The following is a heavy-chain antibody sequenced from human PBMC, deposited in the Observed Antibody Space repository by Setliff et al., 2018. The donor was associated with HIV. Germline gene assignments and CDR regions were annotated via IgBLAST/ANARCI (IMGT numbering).Heavy chain of an antibody. CDR3: ARQTWEYYDTLTGYYRSPKNFDS. J-gene: IGHJ4*02. CDR1: GGSISSGNYY. Sequence: PSETLSLTCTVSGGSISSGNYYWSWIRQPAGKGLEWIGRIYSSGSTNYNPSLKSRVTISINTSKNQFSLKLSSVTAPDTAIYYCARQTWEYYDTLTGYYRSPKNFDSWGQGTLVTVSS. V-gene: IGHV4-61*02. CDR2: IYSSGST. D-gene: IGHD3-9*01.